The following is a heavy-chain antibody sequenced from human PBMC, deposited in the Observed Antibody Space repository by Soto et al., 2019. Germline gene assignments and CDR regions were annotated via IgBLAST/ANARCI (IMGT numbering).Heavy chain of an antibody. V-gene: IGHV5-51*01. J-gene: IGHJ5*02. CDR3: ARHFYYYDSSGYPFDP. CDR2: IYPGDSDT. D-gene: IGHD3-22*01. CDR1: GYSFTSYW. Sequence: GESLKISCKGSGYSFTSYWIGWVRQMPGKGLEWMGIIYPGDSDTRYSPSFQGQVTISADKSISTAYLQWSILKASDTAMYYCARHFYYYDSSGYPFDPWGQGTLVTVSS.